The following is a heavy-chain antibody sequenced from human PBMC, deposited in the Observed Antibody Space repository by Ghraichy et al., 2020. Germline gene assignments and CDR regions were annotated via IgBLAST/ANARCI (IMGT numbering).Heavy chain of an antibody. CDR1: GFTFSKYG. J-gene: IGHJ6*02. CDR3: AKERNTSGYYSFRGDYYGMDV. V-gene: IGHV3-30*18. D-gene: IGHD3-22*01. CDR2: ISYDGSNK. Sequence: GESLNTSCAASGFTFSKYGMHWVRQAPGKGLEWVAVISYDGSNKYYADSVKGRLTISRDNSKNTLYLQVNSLRAEDTAVYYCAKERNTSGYYSFRGDYYGMDVWGQGTAVTVSS.